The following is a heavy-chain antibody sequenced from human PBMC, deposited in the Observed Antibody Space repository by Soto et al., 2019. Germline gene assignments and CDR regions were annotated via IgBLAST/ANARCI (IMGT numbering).Heavy chain of an antibody. V-gene: IGHV4-59*08. Sequence: SETLSLTCTVSGGSISSYYWSWIRQPPGKGLEWIGYIYYSGSTNYNPSLKSRVTISVDTSKNQFSLKLSSVTAADTAAYYCERGLWFGELAYALDIWGQGTMVTVSS. J-gene: IGHJ3*02. CDR3: ERGLWFGELAYALDI. CDR1: GGSISSYY. CDR2: IYYSGST. D-gene: IGHD3-10*01.